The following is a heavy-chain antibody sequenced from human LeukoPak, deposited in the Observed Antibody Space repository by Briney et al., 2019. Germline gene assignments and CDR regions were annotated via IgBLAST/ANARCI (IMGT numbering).Heavy chain of an antibody. CDR3: AAYDYVWGSYRSFDY. CDR1: GYTFTGYY. J-gene: IGHJ4*02. CDR2: INPNSGGT. V-gene: IGHV1-2*06. D-gene: IGHD3-16*02. Sequence: GALVKVSCKASGYTFTGYYMHWVRQAPGQGLEWMGRINPNSGGTNYAQKFQGRVTMTRDTSISTAYMELSRLRSDDTAVYYCAAYDYVWGSYRSFDYWGQGTLVTVSS.